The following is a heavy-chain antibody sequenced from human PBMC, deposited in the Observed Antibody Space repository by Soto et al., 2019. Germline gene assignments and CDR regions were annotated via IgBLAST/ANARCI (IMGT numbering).Heavy chain of an antibody. CDR1: GFTFTSYA. J-gene: IGHJ4*02. V-gene: IGHV3-23*01. CDR2: ISGSGANT. CDR3: ARDRATFDS. Sequence: VQLLESGGGLVQPGGSLGLSCVASGFTFTSYAMSWVRQVPGKGLEWISSISGSGANTWYAGSVQGRFTISRDNSKSTLSLHMNSLRAEDTAIYYCARDRATFDSWGQGTLVTVSS. D-gene: IGHD1-26*01.